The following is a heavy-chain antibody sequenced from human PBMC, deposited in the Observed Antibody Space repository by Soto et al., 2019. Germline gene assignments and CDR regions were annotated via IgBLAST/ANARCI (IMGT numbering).Heavy chain of an antibody. CDR2: IIPIFGTA. Sequence: VKVSCKASGGTFSSYAISWVRQAPGQGLEWMGGIIPIFGTANYAQKFQGRVTITADKSTSTAYMELSSLRSEDTAVYYCARGPATTVASPGDYYYYYGMDVWGQGTKVTVSS. CDR3: ARGPATTVASPGDYYYYYGMDV. J-gene: IGHJ6*02. CDR1: GGTFSSYA. D-gene: IGHD4-17*01. V-gene: IGHV1-69*06.